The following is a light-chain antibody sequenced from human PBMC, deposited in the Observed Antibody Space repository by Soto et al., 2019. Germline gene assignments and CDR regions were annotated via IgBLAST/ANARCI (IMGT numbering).Light chain of an antibody. V-gene: IGLV2-14*01. J-gene: IGLJ1*01. CDR2: DVS. CDR3: RSYTSSGTSVYV. Sequence: QSVLTQSASVSGSPGQSITISFTGTSSDVGGYNYVSWYQQHPGKAPKLMIYDVSNRPSGVSNRFSGSKSGNTASLTISGLQAEDEADYYCRSYTSSGTSVYVFGTGTKVTVL. CDR1: SSDVGGYNY.